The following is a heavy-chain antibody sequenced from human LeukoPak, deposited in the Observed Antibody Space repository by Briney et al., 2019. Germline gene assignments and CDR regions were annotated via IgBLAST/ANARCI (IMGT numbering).Heavy chain of an antibody. V-gene: IGHV4-34*01. Sequence: KPSETLSLTCAVYGGSFSGYYWSWIRQPPGKGLEWIGEINHSGSTNYNPSLKSRVTISVDTSKNQFSLKLSSVTAADTAVYYCARLYSGYDSPSYYFDYWGQGTLVTVFS. D-gene: IGHD5-12*01. J-gene: IGHJ4*02. CDR2: INHSGST. CDR1: GGSFSGYY. CDR3: ARLYSGYDSPSYYFDY.